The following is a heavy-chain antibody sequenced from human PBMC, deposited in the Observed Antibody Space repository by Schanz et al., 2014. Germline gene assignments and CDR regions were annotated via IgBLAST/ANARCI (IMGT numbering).Heavy chain of an antibody. Sequence: VQLLESGGDLVKPGGSLRLSCAASGFTFSDYYMAWIRQAPGKGLEWVSHISGSSIHKNYADSVQGRFTISRDNAKNLLYLQMNSLSAEDTAVYYCARVEVSMVQGLIPSYYFDSWGQGTPVTVSS. V-gene: IGHV3-11*06. CDR2: ISGSSIHK. CDR1: GFTFSDYY. J-gene: IGHJ4*02. CDR3: ARVEVSMVQGLIPSYYFDS. D-gene: IGHD3-10*01.